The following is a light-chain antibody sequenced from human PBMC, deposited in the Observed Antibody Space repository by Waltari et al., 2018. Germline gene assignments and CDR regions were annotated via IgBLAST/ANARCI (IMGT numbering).Light chain of an antibody. CDR1: SSDVGGYNY. CDR3: SSYTSSNTWV. CDR2: DVS. J-gene: IGLJ3*02. V-gene: IGLV2-14*01. Sequence: QSALTQPASVSGSPGQSITISCTGTSSDVGGYNYVSWYQQHPGKAPKLMIYDVSERHSGVSNYFSGSKSGNTASLTISGLQAEDEADYYCSSYTSSNTWVFGGGTKLTVL.